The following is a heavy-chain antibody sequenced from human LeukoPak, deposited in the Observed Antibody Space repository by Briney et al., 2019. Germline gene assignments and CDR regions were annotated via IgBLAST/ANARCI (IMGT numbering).Heavy chain of an antibody. CDR3: ARMDSSSWYYFDY. CDR1: GVSISSRSYY. Sequence: SETLSLTCTVSGVSISSRSYYWGWIRQPPGKGLEWIGSINYSGSTYYNPSLKSRVTISVDTSKNHFSLKLSSVTAADTAVYYCARMDSSSWYYFDYWGQGTLVTVSS. D-gene: IGHD6-13*01. J-gene: IGHJ4*02. CDR2: INYSGST. V-gene: IGHV4-39*07.